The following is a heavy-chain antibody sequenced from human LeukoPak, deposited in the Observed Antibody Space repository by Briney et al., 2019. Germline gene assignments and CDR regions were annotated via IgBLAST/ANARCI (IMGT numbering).Heavy chain of an antibody. CDR1: GFTFSGSA. J-gene: IGHJ6*02. V-gene: IGHV3-73*01. CDR2: IRSKANSYAT. CDR3: TRHVGDPGIAAAGYYYYGMDV. Sequence: GGSLKLSCAASGFTFSGSAMHWVRQASGKGLEWVGRIRSKANSYATAYAASVKGRFTTSRDDSKNTAYLQMNSLKTEDTAVYYCTRHVGDPGIAAAGYYYYGMDVWGQGTTVTVSS. D-gene: IGHD6-13*01.